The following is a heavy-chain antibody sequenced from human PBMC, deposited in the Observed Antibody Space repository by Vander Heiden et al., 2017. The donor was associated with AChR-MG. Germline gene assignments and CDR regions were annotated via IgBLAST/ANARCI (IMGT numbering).Heavy chain of an antibody. CDR3: ARDQGYCSSTSCSSFYIDV. D-gene: IGHD2-2*01. J-gene: IGHJ6*03. V-gene: IGHV3-53*01. Sequence: EVQLVESGGGLIQPGGSLRLSCAASGFTVSSNYMSWVRQAPGKGLEWVSVIYSGGSTYYADSVKGRFTISRDNSKNTLYLQMNSLRAEDTAVYYCARDQGYCSSTSCSSFYIDVWGKGTTVTVSS. CDR2: IYSGGST. CDR1: GFTVSSNY.